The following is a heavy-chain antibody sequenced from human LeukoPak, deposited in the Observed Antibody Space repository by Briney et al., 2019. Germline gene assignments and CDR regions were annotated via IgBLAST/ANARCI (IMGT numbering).Heavy chain of an antibody. CDR2: IYSGGST. CDR3: ARDSVVDHYYYYGMDV. D-gene: IGHD2-15*01. V-gene: IGHV3-53*01. CDR1: GFTVSSNY. J-gene: IGHJ6*02. Sequence: GGSLRLSCAASGFTVSSNYMSWVRQSPGKGLEWVSVIYSGGSTYYADSVKGRFTISRDNSKNTLYLQMNSVRAEDTAVYYCARDSVVDHYYYYGMDVWGQGTTVTVSS.